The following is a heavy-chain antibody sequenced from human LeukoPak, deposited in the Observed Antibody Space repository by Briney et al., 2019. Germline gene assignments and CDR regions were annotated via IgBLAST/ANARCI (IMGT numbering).Heavy chain of an antibody. CDR3: ARDHRVAAAFDY. V-gene: IGHV3-23*01. J-gene: IGHJ4*02. D-gene: IGHD2-2*01. CDR2: ISANGGST. CDR1: GFTFTSYA. Sequence: PGGSLRLSCAASGFTFTSYAMSWVRQAPGKGLEWVSSISANGGSTYYADSVKGRLTISRADSKSTVYLQMSSLRAEDTALYYCARDHRVAAAFDYWGQGALVTVSS.